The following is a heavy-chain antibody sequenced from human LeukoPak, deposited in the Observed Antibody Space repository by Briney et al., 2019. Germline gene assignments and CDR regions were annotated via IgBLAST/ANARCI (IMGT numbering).Heavy chain of an antibody. CDR2: ISSSSSYI. Sequence: GGSLRLSCAASGFTFSSYSMNWVRQAPGKGLEWISSISSSSSYIYYADSVKGRFTISRDNAKNSLYLQMNSLRAEDTALYYCAKSARPASQYYYYGMDVWGQGTTVTVSS. J-gene: IGHJ6*02. CDR1: GFTFSSYS. CDR3: AKSARPASQYYYYGMDV. D-gene: IGHD6-25*01. V-gene: IGHV3-21*04.